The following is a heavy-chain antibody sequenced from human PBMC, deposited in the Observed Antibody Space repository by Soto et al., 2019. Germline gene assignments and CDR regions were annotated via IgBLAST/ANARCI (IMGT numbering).Heavy chain of an antibody. CDR2: IIPIFGTA. V-gene: IGHV1-69*06. CDR3: SRGPRRHTSGPNCLDT. J-gene: IGHJ5*02. Sequence: WLQQEKRKGLEWMGGIIPIFGTANYAQKFQGRVTITADKSTSTAYMEVSSLRSEETAVYYFSRGPRRHTSGPNCLDTRGQATLV.